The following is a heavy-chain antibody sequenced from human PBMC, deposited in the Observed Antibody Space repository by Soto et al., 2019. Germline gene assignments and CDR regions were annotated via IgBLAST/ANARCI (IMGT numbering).Heavy chain of an antibody. CDR3: ARARTTTWSGTTRGWLDP. Sequence: GSLRLSCAASGFTFSRFGMHWVRQAPGKGLEWVAVISYDGSNRFYADSVKGRFTISRDNSKNTLYLQMNSLRAEDTAVYYCARARTTTWSGTTRGWLDPWGQGSLVTVSS. D-gene: IGHD1-7*01. J-gene: IGHJ5*02. CDR2: ISYDGSNR. V-gene: IGHV3-30*03. CDR1: GFTFSRFG.